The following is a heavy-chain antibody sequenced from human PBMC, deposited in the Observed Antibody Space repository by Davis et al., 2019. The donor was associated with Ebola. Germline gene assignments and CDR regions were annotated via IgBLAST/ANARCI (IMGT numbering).Heavy chain of an antibody. CDR2: INHSGST. Sequence: SETLSLTCAVSGGSISSGGYYWSWIRQPPGKGLAWIAEINHSGSTNYNPSLKSRVTISVDTSKKQFSLKLSSVTAADTAVYYCARWIQLWLSSSGMDVWGQGTTVTVSS. D-gene: IGHD5-18*01. V-gene: IGHV4-34*01. CDR1: GGSISSGGYY. J-gene: IGHJ6*02. CDR3: ARWIQLWLSSSGMDV.